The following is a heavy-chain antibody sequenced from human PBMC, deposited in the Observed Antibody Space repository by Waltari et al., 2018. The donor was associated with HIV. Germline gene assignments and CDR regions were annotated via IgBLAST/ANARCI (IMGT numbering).Heavy chain of an antibody. Sequence: DVERVESGGGVVKTGGSRRLAGAGTGFSFSYYSMNWVRQAPGKGLEWVSSISRDSRYIYYADSVKGRFTISRDNARNSLFLQMNSLRADDTAVYYCVRGGEGTYGDYWGQGTLVTVSS. CDR2: ISRDSRYI. CDR3: VRGGEGTYGDY. CDR1: GFSFSYYS. V-gene: IGHV3-21*01. D-gene: IGHD3-16*01. J-gene: IGHJ4*02.